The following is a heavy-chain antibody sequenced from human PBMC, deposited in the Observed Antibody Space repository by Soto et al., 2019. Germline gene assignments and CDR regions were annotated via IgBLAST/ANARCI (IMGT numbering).Heavy chain of an antibody. Sequence: VKVSCKASGGTFSSYAISWVRQAPGQGLEWMGGIIPIFGTANYAQKFQGRVTITADESTSTAYMELSSLRSEDTAVYYCARGGHYDFWSGYYSYWGQGTLVTVSS. D-gene: IGHD3-3*01. J-gene: IGHJ4*02. CDR2: IIPIFGTA. V-gene: IGHV1-69*01. CDR3: ARGGHYDFWSGYYSY. CDR1: GGTFSSYA.